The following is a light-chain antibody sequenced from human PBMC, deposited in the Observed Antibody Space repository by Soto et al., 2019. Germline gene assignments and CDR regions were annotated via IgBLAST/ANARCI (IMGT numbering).Light chain of an antibody. CDR3: QQYCSSRFT. V-gene: IGKV3-20*01. CDR1: QSVSSSY. J-gene: IGKJ3*01. Sequence: EIVLTQSPGTLSLSPGERATLSCRASQSVSSSYLAWYQQKPGQAPRLLIYGASSRATGIPDRFSGSGSGTDFTLTISRLEPEDFAVYYCQQYCSSRFTFGPGTKLDIK. CDR2: GAS.